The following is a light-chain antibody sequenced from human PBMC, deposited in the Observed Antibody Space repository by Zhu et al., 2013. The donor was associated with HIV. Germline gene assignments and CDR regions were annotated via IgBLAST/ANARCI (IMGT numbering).Light chain of an antibody. J-gene: IGKJ1*01. Sequence: GDRVTITCRASQSISSWLAWYQQKPGKAPKLLIYDASSLESGVPSRFSGSGSGTEFTLTISSLQPDDFATYYCQQYNSYSGTFGQGTKVEIK. V-gene: IGKV1-5*01. CDR1: QSISSW. CDR3: QQYNSYSGT. CDR2: DAS.